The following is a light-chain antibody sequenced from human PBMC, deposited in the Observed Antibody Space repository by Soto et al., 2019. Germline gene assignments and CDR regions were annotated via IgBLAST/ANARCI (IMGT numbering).Light chain of an antibody. Sequence: EMALTQSPDTLSVSPGEAASLSCLASQSAGNFLAWYQQKPGQAPRLLIYDVSNRATGIPARFSGSGSGTDFTLTISSLEPEDFAVYYCQQRSNWPPITFGQGTRLEIK. J-gene: IGKJ5*01. V-gene: IGKV3-11*01. CDR3: QQRSNWPPIT. CDR1: QSAGNF. CDR2: DVS.